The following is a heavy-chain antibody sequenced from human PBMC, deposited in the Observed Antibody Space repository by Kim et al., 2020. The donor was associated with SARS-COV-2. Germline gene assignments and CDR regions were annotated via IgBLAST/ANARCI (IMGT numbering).Heavy chain of an antibody. V-gene: IGHV4-34*01. CDR2: INHSGST. CDR1: GGSFSGYY. D-gene: IGHD3-16*01. CDR3: ARGGKIIMITFYNSSPRGFDI. J-gene: IGHJ3*02. Sequence: SETLSLTCAVYGGSFSGYYWSWIRQPPGKGLEWIGEINHSGSTNYNPSLKSRVTISVDTSKNQFSLKLSSVTAADTAVYYCARGGKIIMITFYNSSPRGFDIWGQGTMVTVSS.